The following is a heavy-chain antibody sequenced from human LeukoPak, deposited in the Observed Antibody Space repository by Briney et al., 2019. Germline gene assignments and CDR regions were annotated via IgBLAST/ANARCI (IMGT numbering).Heavy chain of an antibody. Sequence: SETLPLTCTVSGGSISSSSYYWGWIRQPPGKGLEWIGSIYYSGSTYYNPSLKSRVTISVDTSKNQFSLKLSSVTAADTAVYYCATLSSDWHSFDYWGQGTLVTVSS. CDR2: IYYSGST. CDR3: ATLSSDWHSFDY. V-gene: IGHV4-39*07. D-gene: IGHD6-19*01. CDR1: GGSISSSSYY. J-gene: IGHJ4*02.